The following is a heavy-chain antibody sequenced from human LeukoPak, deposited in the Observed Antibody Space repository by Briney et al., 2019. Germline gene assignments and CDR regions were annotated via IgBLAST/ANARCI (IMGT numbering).Heavy chain of an antibody. V-gene: IGHV3-23*01. D-gene: IGHD3-10*01. Sequence: PGGSLRLSCAASGFTFSNFAMTWVRLAPGGGLEWVSTVSGSGDSTHFADSVKGRFTISRDNSKNTLYLQMNRLRVEDTALYYCAKGSVDTSYIDYWGQGTLVTVSS. CDR1: GFTFSNFA. CDR2: VSGSGDST. CDR3: AKGSVDTSYIDY. J-gene: IGHJ4*02.